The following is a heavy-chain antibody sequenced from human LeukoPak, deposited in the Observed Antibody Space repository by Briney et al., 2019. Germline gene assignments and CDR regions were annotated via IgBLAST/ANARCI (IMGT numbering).Heavy chain of an antibody. J-gene: IGHJ4*02. V-gene: IGHV1-18*01. Sequence: ASVKVSCKASGYTFTNYGISWVRQAPGQGLEWMGWISANNGNTNYAQKLQGRVTMTTDTSTSTAYMELRSLRSDDTAVYYCARGLGSYPEIPLDYWGQGTLVAVSS. CDR3: ARGLGSYPEIPLDY. CDR2: ISANNGNT. CDR1: GYTFTNYG. D-gene: IGHD3-16*02.